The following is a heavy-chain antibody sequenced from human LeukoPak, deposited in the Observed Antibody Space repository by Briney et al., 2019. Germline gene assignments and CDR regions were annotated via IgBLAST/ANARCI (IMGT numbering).Heavy chain of an antibody. V-gene: IGHV3-7*01. CDR1: GFTFNTYW. CDR3: ATQASYDFWSGLYYFDN. Sequence: GGSLRLSCAASGFTFNTYWMTWLRQAPVKGLQWVANIKHDGSEKNYVDSVKGRFTISRDNANKSLYLQLRSLRGEDPAVYYCATQASYDFWSGLYYFDNWGQGTLVGVSS. CDR2: IKHDGSEK. D-gene: IGHD3-3*01. J-gene: IGHJ4*02.